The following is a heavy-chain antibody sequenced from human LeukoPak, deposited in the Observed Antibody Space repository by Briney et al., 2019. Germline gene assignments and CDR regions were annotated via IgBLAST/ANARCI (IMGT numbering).Heavy chain of an antibody. CDR2: INPDGSEK. J-gene: IGHJ4*02. CDR1: GFTFSSYT. Sequence: GGSLRLSCAASGFTFSSYTMNWVRQAPGKGLERVAKINPDGSEKYYVDSVKGRFTIPRDNAKNSVYVQMNSLRADDTAVYFCAKEESFRFDIWGQGTSVTVSS. CDR3: AKEESFRFDI. D-gene: IGHD3-16*02. V-gene: IGHV3-7*01.